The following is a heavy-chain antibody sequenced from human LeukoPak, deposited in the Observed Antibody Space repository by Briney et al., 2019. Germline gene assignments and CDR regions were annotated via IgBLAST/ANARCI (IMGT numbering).Heavy chain of an antibody. CDR1: GFTFSNAW. CDR3: TTLPGYSYGYLQDY. V-gene: IGHV3-15*01. Sequence: PGGSLRLSSAASGFTFSNAWMSWVRQAPGKGLGWVGHIRATPDGGTTEYGAPVKGRFTISRDDSKNTLYLQMNSLKSEDTAVYFCTTLPGYSYGYLQDYWGQGTLVTASS. CDR2: IRATPDGGTT. J-gene: IGHJ4*02. D-gene: IGHD5-18*01.